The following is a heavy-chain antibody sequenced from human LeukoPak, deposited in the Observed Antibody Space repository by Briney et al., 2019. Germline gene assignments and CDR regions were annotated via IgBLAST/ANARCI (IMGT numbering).Heavy chain of an antibody. J-gene: IGHJ4*02. CDR2: IYYSGST. D-gene: IGHD3-3*01. Sequence: PSETLSLTCAVYGGSFSGYYWSWIRQPPGKGLEWIGYIYYSGSTYYNPSLKSRVTISVDTSKNQFSLKLSSVTAADTAVYYCASRGYDFWSGYYGLFDDWGQGTLVTVSS. V-gene: IGHV4-30-4*08. CDR3: ASRGYDFWSGYYGLFDD. CDR1: GGSFSGYY.